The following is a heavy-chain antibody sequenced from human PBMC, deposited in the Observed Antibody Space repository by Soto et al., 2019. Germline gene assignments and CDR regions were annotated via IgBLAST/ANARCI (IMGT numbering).Heavy chain of an antibody. CDR3: ARDRRYYDNFDYYYGMDV. CDR1: GYTFTSYY. CDR2: INPSGGST. Sequence: ASVKVSCKASGYTFTSYYMHWVRQAPGQGLEWMGIINPSGGSTSYAQKFQGRVTMTRDTSTSTVYMELSSRGSEDTAVYNSARDRRYYDNFDYYYGMDVWGQGTTVTVSS. D-gene: IGHD3-22*01. J-gene: IGHJ6*02. V-gene: IGHV1-46*01.